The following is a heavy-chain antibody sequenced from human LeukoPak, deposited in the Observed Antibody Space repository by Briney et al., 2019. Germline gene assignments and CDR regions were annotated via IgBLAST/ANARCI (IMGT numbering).Heavy chain of an antibody. D-gene: IGHD3-22*01. CDR2: IYDDWTKE. Sequence: GRSLRLSCVASGFTSSDYCIHWVRQAPGKGLEWGAVIYDDWTKEHCAYSVKGRFTISMDQSKTTAVLQMNSLRVEDTAVYYCARKDFSSGSFSSWGQGTLVTVSS. CDR1: GFTSSDYC. J-gene: IGHJ5*02. CDR3: ARKDFSSGSFSS. V-gene: IGHV3-33*01.